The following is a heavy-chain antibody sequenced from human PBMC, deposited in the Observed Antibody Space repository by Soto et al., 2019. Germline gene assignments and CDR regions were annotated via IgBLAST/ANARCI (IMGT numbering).Heavy chain of an antibody. J-gene: IGHJ4*02. V-gene: IGHV1-18*01. Sequence: ASVKVSCNTSGYTFTNCGLSLVRQAPGQGLEWVGWISAYNGNTNYAQKLQGRVTMTTDTSTSTAYMELRSLRSDDPAVYYCAREAAAGTFDYWGQGTLVTVS. CDR1: GYTFTNCG. CDR2: ISAYNGNT. CDR3: AREAAAGTFDY. D-gene: IGHD6-13*01.